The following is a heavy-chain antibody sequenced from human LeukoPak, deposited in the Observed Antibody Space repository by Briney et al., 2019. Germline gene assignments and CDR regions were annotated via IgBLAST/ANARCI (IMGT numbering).Heavy chain of an antibody. CDR3: ARRAGAYSHPYDY. J-gene: IGHJ4*02. CDR1: GFTVSSNS. Sequence: GGSLRLSCTVSGFTVSSNSMSWVRQAPGKGLEWVSFVFSSTHYSDSVKGRFTISRDNSKNTLYLQMNSLRAEDTAVYYCARRAGAYSHPYDYWGQGTLVTVSS. CDR2: VFSST. V-gene: IGHV3-53*01. D-gene: IGHD4/OR15-4a*01.